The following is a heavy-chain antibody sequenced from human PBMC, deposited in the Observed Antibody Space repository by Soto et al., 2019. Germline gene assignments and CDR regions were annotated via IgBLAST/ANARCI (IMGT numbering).Heavy chain of an antibody. D-gene: IGHD3-10*01. V-gene: IGHV5-10-1*01. CDR3: ASVFRGPSRDY. CDR1: GYSSTSYW. CDR2: IDPSDSYT. Sequence: GESLKISCKGSGYSSTSYWISWVRQMPGKGLEWMGRIDPSDSYTNYSPSFQGHVTISADKSISTAYLQWSSLKASDTAMYYCASVFRGPSRDYWGQGTLVTVSS. J-gene: IGHJ4*02.